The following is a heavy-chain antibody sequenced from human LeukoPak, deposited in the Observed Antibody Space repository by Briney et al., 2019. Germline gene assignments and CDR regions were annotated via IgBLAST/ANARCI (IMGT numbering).Heavy chain of an antibody. J-gene: IGHJ4*02. CDR1: GYTFTSYG. CDR3: ARVTWIQLWGIDY. Sequence: ASVKVSCKASGYTFTSYGISWVRQAPGQGLEWVGWSSGYNGNTNYAQKLQGRVTMTTDTSTSTAYMELRSLRSDDTAVYYCARVTWIQLWGIDYWGQGTLVTVSS. CDR2: SSGYNGNT. D-gene: IGHD5-18*01. V-gene: IGHV1-18*01.